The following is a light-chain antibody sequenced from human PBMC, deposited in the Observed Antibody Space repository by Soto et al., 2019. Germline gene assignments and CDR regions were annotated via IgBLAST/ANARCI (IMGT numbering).Light chain of an antibody. CDR1: QGISTY. CDR2: KAS. Sequence: IQLTQSPSSLAASVGDRVTITCRASQGISTYLAWYQQGPGKAPKLLIYKASTLKSGVPSRFSGSGSGTEFTLTISSLQPDDFATYYCQHYNSYSEAFGQGTKVDIK. V-gene: IGKV1-5*03. J-gene: IGKJ1*01. CDR3: QHYNSYSEA.